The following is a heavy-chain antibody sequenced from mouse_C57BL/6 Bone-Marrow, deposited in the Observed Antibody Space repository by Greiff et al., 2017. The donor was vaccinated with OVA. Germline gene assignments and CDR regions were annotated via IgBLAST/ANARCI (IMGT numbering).Heavy chain of an antibody. J-gene: IGHJ4*01. D-gene: IGHD3-2*02. Sequence: EVKLMESGEGLVKPGGSLKLSCAASGFTFSSYAMSWVRQTPEKRLEWVAYISSGGDYIYYADTVKGRFTLSRDNARNTLYLQMSSLKSEDTAMDYCSRQLRRNYAMDYWGKGTSVTVAS. CDR1: GFTFSSYA. CDR2: ISSGGDYI. V-gene: IGHV5S21*01. CDR3: SRQLRRNYAMDY.